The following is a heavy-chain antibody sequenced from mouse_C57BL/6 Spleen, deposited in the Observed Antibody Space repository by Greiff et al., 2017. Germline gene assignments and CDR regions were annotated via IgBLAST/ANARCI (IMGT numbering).Heavy chain of an antibody. Sequence: VQLQQPGAELVRPGASVTLSCKASGYTFTDYEMHWVKQTPVHGLEWIGAIDPETGGTAYNQKFKGKAILTADKSSSTAYMELRSLTSEDSAVYYCTRVSYNGSSYSAWFAYWGQGTLVTVSA. CDR2: IDPETGGT. CDR3: TRVSYNGSSYSAWFAY. V-gene: IGHV1-15*01. J-gene: IGHJ3*01. D-gene: IGHD1-1*01. CDR1: GYTFTDYE.